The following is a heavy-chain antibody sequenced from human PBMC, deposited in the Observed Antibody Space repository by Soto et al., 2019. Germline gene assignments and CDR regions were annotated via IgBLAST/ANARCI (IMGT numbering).Heavy chain of an antibody. J-gene: IGHJ4*02. CDR2: IYYSGST. CDR3: ARQDGYDSIDY. V-gene: IGHV4-39*01. D-gene: IGHD5-12*01. Sequence: PSETLSLTCPVSGGSISSSSYYWGWIRQPPGKGLEWIGSIYYSGSTYYNPSLKSRVTISVDTSKNQFSLKLSSVTAADTAVYYCARQDGYDSIDYWGQGTLVTVSS. CDR1: GGSISSSSYY.